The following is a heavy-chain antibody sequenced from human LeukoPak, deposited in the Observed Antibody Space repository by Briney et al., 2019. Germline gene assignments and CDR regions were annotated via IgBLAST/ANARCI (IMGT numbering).Heavy chain of an antibody. CDR1: GGSFSGYY. J-gene: IGHJ4*02. V-gene: IGHV4-34*01. CDR2: INHNGST. Sequence: PSETLSLTCAVYGGSFSGYYWSWIRQPPGKGLEWIGEINHNGSTNYNPSLKSRVTISVDTSKNQFSLKLSSVTAADTAVYYCARVQVVPAATTIDYWGQGTLVTVSS. CDR3: ARVQVVPAATTIDY. D-gene: IGHD2-2*01.